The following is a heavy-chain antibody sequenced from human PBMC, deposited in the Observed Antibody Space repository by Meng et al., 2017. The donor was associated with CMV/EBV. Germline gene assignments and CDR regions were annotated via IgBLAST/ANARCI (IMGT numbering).Heavy chain of an antibody. CDR3: ATTPFHLGYGLDV. Sequence: GGSLRLSCAASGFTSSSDWMSWVRQAPGKGLEWVANIKQDGSTKYYVDSVKGRFTVSKDNSMNSFYLQLNSLRAEDTAVYYCATTPFHLGYGLDVWGQGTTVTVSS. V-gene: IGHV3-7*01. CDR1: GFTSSSDW. J-gene: IGHJ6*02. CDR2: IKQDGSTK. D-gene: IGHD2/OR15-2a*01.